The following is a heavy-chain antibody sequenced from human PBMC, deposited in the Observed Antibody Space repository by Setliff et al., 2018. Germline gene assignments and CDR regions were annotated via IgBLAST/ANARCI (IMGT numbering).Heavy chain of an antibody. CDR3: ARSFYGCFNY. CDR2: IIPTGGLT. J-gene: IGHJ4*02. D-gene: IGHD3-10*01. CDR1: RGTFSSYG. V-gene: IGHV1-8*02. Sequence: ASVKVSCKASRGTFSSYGITWVRQAPGQGLEWMGGIIPTGGLTRYAQKFQGRVTMTRNTSISTAYMELSSLRSDDTAVYYCARSFYGCFNYWGQGTLVTVSS.